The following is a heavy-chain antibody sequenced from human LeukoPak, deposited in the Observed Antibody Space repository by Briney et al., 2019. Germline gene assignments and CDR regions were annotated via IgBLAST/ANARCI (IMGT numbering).Heavy chain of an antibody. Sequence: SETLSLTCTVSGGSISSSSDYWGWIRQPPGKGLEWIGSIYYSGSTYYNPSLKSRVTISVDTSKNQFSLKLSSVTAADTAVYYCARRKNYYDSTEIDYWGQGTLVTVSS. CDR1: GGSISSSSDY. D-gene: IGHD3-22*01. CDR2: IYYSGST. V-gene: IGHV4-39*01. J-gene: IGHJ4*02. CDR3: ARRKNYYDSTEIDY.